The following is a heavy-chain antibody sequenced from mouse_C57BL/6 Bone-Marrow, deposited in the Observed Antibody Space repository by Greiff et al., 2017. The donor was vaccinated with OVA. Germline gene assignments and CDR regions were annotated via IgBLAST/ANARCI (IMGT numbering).Heavy chain of an antibody. CDR2: IDPSDSYT. V-gene: IGHV1-69*01. CDR3: ARIGGSPFAY. CDR1: GYTFTSYW. Sequence: VQLQQPGAELVMPGASVKLSCKASGYTFTSYWMHWVKQRPGQGLEWIGEIDPSDSYTNYNQKFKGKSTLTVDKSSSTAYMQLSSLTSEDSAVYCCARIGGSPFAYWGQGTLVTVSA. J-gene: IGHJ3*01. D-gene: IGHD3-1*01.